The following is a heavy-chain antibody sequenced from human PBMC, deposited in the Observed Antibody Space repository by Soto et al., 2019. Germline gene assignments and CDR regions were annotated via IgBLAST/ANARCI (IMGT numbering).Heavy chain of an antibody. D-gene: IGHD3-10*01. CDR3: ARERITMVRGVIHYYYGMDV. CDR2: ISYDGSNK. V-gene: IGHV3-30-3*01. CDR1: GFTFSSYA. Sequence: QVQLVESGGGVVQPGRSLRLSCAASGFTFSSYAMHWVSQAPGRGLEWVAVISYDGSNKYYADSVKGRFTISRDNSKNTLYLHMNSLRAEDTAVYYCARERITMVRGVIHYYYGMDVWGQGTTVTVSS. J-gene: IGHJ6*02.